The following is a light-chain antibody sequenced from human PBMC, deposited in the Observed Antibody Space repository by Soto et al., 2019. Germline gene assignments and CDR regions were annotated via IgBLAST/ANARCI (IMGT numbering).Light chain of an antibody. Sequence: QSVLTQPPSVSDAPRQRVTISCSGSSSNIGNNAVNWYQQLPGKAPKLLIYYDDLLPSGVSDRFSGSKSGTSASLAISGRQSEDEADYYCAAWDDSLNGAVFGGGTKLTVL. CDR3: AAWDDSLNGAV. CDR1: SSNIGNNA. J-gene: IGLJ3*02. CDR2: YDD. V-gene: IGLV1-36*01.